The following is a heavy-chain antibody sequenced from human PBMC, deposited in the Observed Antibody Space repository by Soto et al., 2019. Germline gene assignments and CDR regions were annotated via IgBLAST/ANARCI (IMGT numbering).Heavy chain of an antibody. CDR1: GFTFSSYA. Sequence: PGGSLRLSCAASGFTFSSYAMSWVRQAPGKGLEWVSAISGSGGSTYYADSVKGRFTISRDNSKNTLYLQMNSLRAEDTAVYYCAKAGDGYKPRSYYFDYWGQGTLVTVSS. CDR3: AKAGDGYKPRSYYFDY. J-gene: IGHJ4*02. CDR2: ISGSGGST. V-gene: IGHV3-23*01. D-gene: IGHD5-12*01.